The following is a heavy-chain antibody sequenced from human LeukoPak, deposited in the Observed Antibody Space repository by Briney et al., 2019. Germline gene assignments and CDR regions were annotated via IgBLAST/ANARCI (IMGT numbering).Heavy chain of an antibody. D-gene: IGHD1-26*01. J-gene: IGHJ4*02. CDR3: AKDRSIGTYYTFDH. CDR1: GVTVTDYA. V-gene: IGHV3-23*01. Sequence: GGSLRLSCAASGVTVTDYAMTWVRQAPGKGLEWVSSISASGGMTYYADSVKGRFTVSRDNSKNSLYLQMNSLTAADTAVYYCAKDRSIGTYYTFDHWGQGTLVTVSS. CDR2: ISASGGMT.